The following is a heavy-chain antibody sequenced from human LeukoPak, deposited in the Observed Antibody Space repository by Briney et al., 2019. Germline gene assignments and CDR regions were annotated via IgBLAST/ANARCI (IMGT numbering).Heavy chain of an antibody. CDR3: ARPTFSGYYSGPFDI. CDR1: GGSISSYY. D-gene: IGHD3-22*01. J-gene: IGHJ3*02. CDR2: ISYSGST. Sequence: PSETLSLTCTVSGGSISSYYWSWIRQPPGKGLEWIGYISYSGSTNYNPSLKSRVTISVDTSKNQFSLKLSSVTAADTAVYFCARPTFSGYYSGPFDIWGQGTIVTVSS. V-gene: IGHV4-59*08.